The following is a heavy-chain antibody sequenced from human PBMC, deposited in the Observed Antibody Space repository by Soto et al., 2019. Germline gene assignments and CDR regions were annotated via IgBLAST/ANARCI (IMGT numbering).Heavy chain of an antibody. Sequence: QMQLVQSGPEVKKPGTSVKVSCKASGFTFTSSAVQWVRQARGQRLEWIGWIVVGSGNTNYAQKFQQRVTIIRDMSTSTAYMPLSSLRSEDTALYYCAAVPYYYDSSAYYFDYWGQGTLVTVSS. V-gene: IGHV1-58*01. CDR3: AAVPYYYDSSAYYFDY. D-gene: IGHD3-22*01. CDR2: IVVGSGNT. J-gene: IGHJ4*02. CDR1: GFTFTSSA.